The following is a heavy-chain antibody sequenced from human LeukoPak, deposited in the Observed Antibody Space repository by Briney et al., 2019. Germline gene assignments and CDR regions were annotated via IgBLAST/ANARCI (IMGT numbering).Heavy chain of an antibody. D-gene: IGHD3-10*01. J-gene: IGHJ4*02. CDR2: IYYSGST. CDR3: ARDSPRWFGEFAIDY. V-gene: IGHV4-59*12. Sequence: SETLSLTCTVSGGSISSYYWSWIRQPPGKGLEWIGYIYYSGSTNYNPSLKSRVTISVDTSKNQFSLKLSSVTAADTAVYYCARDSPRWFGEFAIDYWGQGTLVTVSS. CDR1: GGSISSYY.